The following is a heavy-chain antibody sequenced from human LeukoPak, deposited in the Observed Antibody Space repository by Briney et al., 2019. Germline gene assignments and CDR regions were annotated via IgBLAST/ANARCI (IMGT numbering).Heavy chain of an antibody. CDR2: IYHSGST. V-gene: IGHV4-4*02. CDR1: GGSISSSNW. Sequence: PLETLSLTCAVSGGSISSSNWWSWVRQPPGKGLEWIGEIYHSGSTNYNPSLKSRVTISVDKSKNQFSLKLSSVTAADTAVYYCATKVGATQPLDYWGQGTLVTVSS. D-gene: IGHD1-26*01. J-gene: IGHJ4*02. CDR3: ATKVGATQPLDY.